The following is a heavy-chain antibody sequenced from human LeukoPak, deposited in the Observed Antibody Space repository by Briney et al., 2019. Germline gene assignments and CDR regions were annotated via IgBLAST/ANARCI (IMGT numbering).Heavy chain of an antibody. J-gene: IGHJ4*02. CDR1: GGSISSGSYY. D-gene: IGHD5-18*01. V-gene: IGHV4-61*02. CDR3: ARYSYGGSYFDY. CDR2: IYTSGST. Sequence: TLSLTCTVSGGSISSGSYYWSWIRQPAGKGLEWIGRIYTSGSTNYNPSLKSRVTISVDTSKNQFSLKLSSVTAADTAVYYCARYSYGGSYFDYWGQGTLVTVSS.